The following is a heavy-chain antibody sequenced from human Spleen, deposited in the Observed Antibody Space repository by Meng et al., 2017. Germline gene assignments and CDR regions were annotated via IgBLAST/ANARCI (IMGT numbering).Heavy chain of an antibody. Sequence: GSLRLSCTVSGGSISSYYWSWIRQPPGKGLEWIGLTDRSGSTKYNPSLKSRVTISVDTSKRQFSLKLSSVTAEDTAVYYCARQEMGATFYYYAMDVWGQGTTVTVSS. V-gene: IGHV4-59*08. CDR3: ARQEMGATFYYYAMDV. CDR1: GGSISSYY. J-gene: IGHJ6*02. D-gene: IGHD1-26*01. CDR2: TDRSGST.